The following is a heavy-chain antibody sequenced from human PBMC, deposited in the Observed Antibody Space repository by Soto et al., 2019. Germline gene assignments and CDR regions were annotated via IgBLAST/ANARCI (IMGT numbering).Heavy chain of an antibody. D-gene: IGHD3-10*01. V-gene: IGHV3-30-3*01. Sequence: QVQLVESGGGVVQPGRSLRLSCAASGFPFRTYAMHWVRQAPGKGLEWVAVISYDGSNKYYADSVKGRFTISRDNSINTLYVHINSLGDEDTDVFYCARDLGTLVRGRDYGMDVWGQGTTVTVSS. CDR1: GFPFRTYA. CDR2: ISYDGSNK. J-gene: IGHJ6*02. CDR3: ARDLGTLVRGRDYGMDV.